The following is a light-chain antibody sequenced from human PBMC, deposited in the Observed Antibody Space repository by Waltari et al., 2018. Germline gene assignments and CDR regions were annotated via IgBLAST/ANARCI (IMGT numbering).Light chain of an antibody. CDR1: QSVTTN. Sequence: TQSPATLSVSPGEPATLSCRASQSVTTNLAWYQQKLGQAPRLLIFAASTRATGVPVRFSGSGSGTEFTLSISSLQSEDFAVYYCQQYDKWPPRYTFGPGTRVEIK. J-gene: IGKJ4*02. CDR2: AAS. CDR3: QQYDKWPPRYT. V-gene: IGKV3-15*01.